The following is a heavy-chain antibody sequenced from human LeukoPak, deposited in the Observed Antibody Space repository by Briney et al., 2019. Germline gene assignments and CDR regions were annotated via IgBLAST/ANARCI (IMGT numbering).Heavy chain of an antibody. CDR3: ARGLYSYGHVDDY. Sequence: PGGSLRLSCAASGFTFSSYEMNWVRQAPGKGLEWVSFITSSGNTMYYADSVKGRFTIPRDNAKNSLYLQMNSLRAEDTAVYYCARGLYSYGHVDDYWGQGTLVTVSS. J-gene: IGHJ4*02. CDR1: GFTFSSYE. V-gene: IGHV3-48*03. CDR2: ITSSGNTM. D-gene: IGHD5-18*01.